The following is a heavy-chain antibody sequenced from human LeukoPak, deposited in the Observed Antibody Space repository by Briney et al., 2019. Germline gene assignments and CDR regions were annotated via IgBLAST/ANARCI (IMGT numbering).Heavy chain of an antibody. D-gene: IGHD3-22*01. CDR3: ASIYYDSSGYSGSVRENDAFDI. Sequence: PGGSLRLSCAASGFTFSSYAMSWVRQAPGKGLEWVSAISGSGGSTYYADSVKGRFTISRDNSKNTLYLQMNSLRAEDTAVYYCASIYYDSSGYSGSVRENDAFDIWGQGTMVTVSS. J-gene: IGHJ3*02. CDR1: GFTFSSYA. CDR2: ISGSGGST. V-gene: IGHV3-23*01.